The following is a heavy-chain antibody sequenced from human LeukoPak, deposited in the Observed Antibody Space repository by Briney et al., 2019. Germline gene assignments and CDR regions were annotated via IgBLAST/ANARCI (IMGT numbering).Heavy chain of an antibody. J-gene: IGHJ4*02. D-gene: IGHD3-22*01. CDR3: ARQSGDSSGYYYVKAFDY. CDR2: ISYSGNT. Sequence: SETLSLTCGVSGASISRPYWWIWVRQPPGKGLEWIAEISYSGNTHYNPSLKSRVTISVDTSKNQFSLKLSSVTAADTAVYYCARQSGDSSGYYYVKAFDYWGQGTLVTVSS. V-gene: IGHV4-4*02. CDR1: GASISRPYW.